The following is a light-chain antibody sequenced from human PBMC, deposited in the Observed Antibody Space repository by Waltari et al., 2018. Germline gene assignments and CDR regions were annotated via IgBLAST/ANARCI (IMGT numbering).Light chain of an antibody. CDR3: QVWHTTSAVV. CDR1: NSGDKS. V-gene: IGLV3-21*02. CDR2: DDT. Sequence: SYVLSQPPSVSVAPGQTARITCGGNNSGDKSVHRYQQKPGQAPVLVVYDDTDRPSGIPERFSGSNSGNTATLTITRVAAGDEADYFCQVWHTTSAVVFGGGTKLTVL. J-gene: IGLJ2*01.